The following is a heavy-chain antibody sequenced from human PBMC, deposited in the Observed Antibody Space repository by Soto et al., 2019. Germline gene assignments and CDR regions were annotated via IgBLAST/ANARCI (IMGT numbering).Heavy chain of an antibody. V-gene: IGHV1-2*02. D-gene: IGHD2-2*01. Sequence: ASVKVSCKASGYTFTGYYMHWVRQAPGQGLEWMGWVNPNSGGTNYAQKFQGRVTMTRDTSISTAYMELSRLRSDDTAVYYCARDRCSSTSWVYYYYGMDVWGQGTTVTV. CDR2: VNPNSGGT. J-gene: IGHJ6*02. CDR3: ARDRCSSTSWVYYYYGMDV. CDR1: GYTFTGYY.